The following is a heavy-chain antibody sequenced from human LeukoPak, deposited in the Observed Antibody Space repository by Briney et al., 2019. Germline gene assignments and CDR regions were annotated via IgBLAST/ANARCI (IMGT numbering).Heavy chain of an antibody. CDR2: IYSSGST. D-gene: IGHD5-18*01. CDR1: GGSISSGSYY. CDR3: ARWDPGVSYGHPDF. V-gene: IGHV4-61*02. Sequence: SETLSLTCTVSGGSISSGSYYWSWFRQPAGKGLEWIGRIYSSGSTDYNPSLKSRVTISVDTSKNQISLKLRSVTAADTAVYYCARWDPGVSYGHPDFWGQGTLVTVSS. J-gene: IGHJ4*02.